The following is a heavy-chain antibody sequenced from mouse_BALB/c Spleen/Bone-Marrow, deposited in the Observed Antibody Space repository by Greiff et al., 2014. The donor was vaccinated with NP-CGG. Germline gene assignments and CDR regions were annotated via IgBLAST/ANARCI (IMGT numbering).Heavy chain of an antibody. Sequence: EVNVVESGGGLVQPGGSLKLSCAASGFDFSRYWMSWVRQAPGKGLGWIGEINPDSSTINYTPSLKDKFIISRDNAKNTLYLQMSKVRSEDTALYYCARLGYYGALAYWGQGTLVTVSA. J-gene: IGHJ3*01. D-gene: IGHD1-1*01. CDR2: INPDSSTI. CDR3: ARLGYYGALAY. V-gene: IGHV4-1*02. CDR1: GFDFSRYW.